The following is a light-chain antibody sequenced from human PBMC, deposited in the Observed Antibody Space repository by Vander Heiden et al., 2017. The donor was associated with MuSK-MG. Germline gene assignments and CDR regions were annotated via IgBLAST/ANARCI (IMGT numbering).Light chain of an antibody. CDR3: CSYAGGYTYV. CDR1: SSDVGNYHY. CDR2: DVS. V-gene: IGLV2-11*01. Sequence: QSALTQPRSVSGSPGQSVIISCSGTSSDVGNYHYVSWYQQHPGKAPKLMIYDVSKRPSGVPDRFSGSKSGNTASLTISGLQAEDEADYYCCSYAGGYTYVFGTGTKVTGL. J-gene: IGLJ1*01.